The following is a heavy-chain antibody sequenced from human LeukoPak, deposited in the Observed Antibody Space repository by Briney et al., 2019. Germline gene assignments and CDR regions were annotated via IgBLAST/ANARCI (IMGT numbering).Heavy chain of an antibody. CDR1: GFTYNHAW. CDR2: IKNKTDGGIT. CDR3: TWQLLWGIFVP. Sequence: GGSLTLSCAPSGFTYNHAWMRWVRQAPERGLEGVGHIKNKTDGGITEYVAPVKGRFTISRDDSRNTLYLQMNSLKTEDTAIYYCTWQLLWGIFVPWGQGTLVTVSS. V-gene: IGHV3-15*01. J-gene: IGHJ5*02. D-gene: IGHD3-10*01.